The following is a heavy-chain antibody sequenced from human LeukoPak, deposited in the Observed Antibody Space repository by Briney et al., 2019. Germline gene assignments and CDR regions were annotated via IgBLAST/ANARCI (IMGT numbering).Heavy chain of an antibody. D-gene: IGHD3-9*01. J-gene: IGHJ4*02. Sequence: PGGSLRFSCAASGFSFSSYEMNWVRQAPGKGLEWVSHISSDGRVGRYVDSVRGRFTMSRDNAKNLLFLQMNGLRAEDTAVYYCARDTLNGPFVISLDYWGQGALVTVSS. CDR1: GFSFSSYE. CDR3: ARDTLNGPFVISLDY. CDR2: ISSDGRVG. V-gene: IGHV3-48*03.